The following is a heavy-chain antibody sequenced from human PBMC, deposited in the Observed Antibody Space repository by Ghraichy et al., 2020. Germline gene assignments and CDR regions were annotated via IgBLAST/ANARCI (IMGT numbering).Heavy chain of an antibody. J-gene: IGHJ4*02. D-gene: IGHD5-18*01. V-gene: IGHV1-46*01. CDR1: GYTFTSYY. CDR3: ARDRHTAMAEYYFDY. CDR2: INPSGGST. Sequence: ASVKVSCKASGYTFTSYYMHWVRQAPGQGLEWMGIINPSGGSTSYAQKFQGRVTMTRDTSTSTVYMELSSLRSEDTAVYYCARDRHTAMAEYYFDYWGQGTLVTVSS.